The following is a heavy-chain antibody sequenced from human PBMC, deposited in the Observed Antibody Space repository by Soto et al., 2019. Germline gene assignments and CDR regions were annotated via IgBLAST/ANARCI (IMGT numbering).Heavy chain of an antibody. J-gene: IGHJ4*02. V-gene: IGHV3-30*18. CDR2: MSYDGSDK. CDR3: GKARGELSPESYDY. CDR1: GFTFSSYA. Sequence: QVQLVESGGGVVQPGRSLRLSCAASGFTFSSYAMHWVRQAPGKGLEWVAVMSYDGSDKYYADSVKGRFTIARDNSKNTLNLQRNSLRADDTAGYYCGKARGELSPESYDYWGQGTLITVSS. D-gene: IGHD3-16*02.